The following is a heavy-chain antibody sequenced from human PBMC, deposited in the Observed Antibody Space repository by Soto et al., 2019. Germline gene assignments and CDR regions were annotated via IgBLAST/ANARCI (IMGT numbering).Heavy chain of an antibody. D-gene: IGHD6-6*01. V-gene: IGHV4-34*01. CDR1: SGSLSGYY. CDR2: ISPSGTT. CDR3: ARAPKVSGSAQTRPDF. Sequence: LSLTCSLYSGSLSGYYWSWIRQPPGKGLEWIGEISPSGTTNYSPSLKSRVSISVDTSKNQFSLNLTSQTAADTAVYYCARAPKVSGSAQTRPDFWGQGSLVTVSS. J-gene: IGHJ4*02.